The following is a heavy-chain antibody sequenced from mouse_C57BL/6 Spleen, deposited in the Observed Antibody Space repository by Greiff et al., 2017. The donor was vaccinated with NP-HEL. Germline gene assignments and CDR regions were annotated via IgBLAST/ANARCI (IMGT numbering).Heavy chain of an antibody. CDR2: ISSGSSTI. J-gene: IGHJ1*03. CDR3: ARGDGAEYFDV. CDR1: GFTFSDYG. D-gene: IGHD3-3*01. Sequence: DVQLQESGGGLVKPGGSLKLSCAASGFTFSDYGMHWVRQAPEKGLEWVAYISSGSSTIYYADTVKGRFTISRDNAKNTLFLQMTSLRSEDTAMYYCARGDGAEYFDVWGTGTTVTVSS. V-gene: IGHV5-17*01.